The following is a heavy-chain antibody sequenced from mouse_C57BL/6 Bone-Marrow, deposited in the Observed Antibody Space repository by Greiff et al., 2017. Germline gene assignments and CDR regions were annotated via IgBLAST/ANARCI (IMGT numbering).Heavy chain of an antibody. D-gene: IGHD4-1*01. V-gene: IGHV1-4*01. CDR3: ARRRKLGREYAMDY. Sequence: VQLQQSGAELARPGASVKMSCKASGYTFTSYTMHWVKQRPGQGLEWIGYINPSSGYTKYNQKFKDKATLTADKSSSTAYMQLSSLTSEDSAVYYCARRRKLGREYAMDYWGQGTSVTVSS. J-gene: IGHJ4*01. CDR1: GYTFTSYT. CDR2: INPSSGYT.